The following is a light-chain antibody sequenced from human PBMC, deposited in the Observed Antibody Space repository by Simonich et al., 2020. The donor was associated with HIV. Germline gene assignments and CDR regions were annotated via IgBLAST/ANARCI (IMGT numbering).Light chain of an antibody. CDR2: GAY. J-gene: IGKJ1*01. CDR1: QSVSTY. Sequence: EIVLTQSPATLSLSPGKRATLSCRPSQSVSTYLAWYQQKPGQDPRLLIYGAYTRATCIPARFSGSGSGTEFTLTISSLQSEDFAVYYCQQYNNWPQTFGQGTKVEIK. V-gene: IGKV3-15*01. CDR3: QQYNNWPQT.